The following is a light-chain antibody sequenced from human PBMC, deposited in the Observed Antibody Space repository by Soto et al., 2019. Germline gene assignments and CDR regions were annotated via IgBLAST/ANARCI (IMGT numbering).Light chain of an antibody. J-gene: IGKJ1*01. Sequence: EIVLTQSPGTLSLSPGERATLSCRASQSVITSYVAWYQQKFGQAPRLLIYDAFSRATGIPDRFSASGSGTDFTLTISSLEPEDFAVYYCQQCANWPPKWTFGQGTKVDIK. V-gene: IGKV3D-20*02. CDR2: DAF. CDR1: QSVITSY. CDR3: QQCANWPPKWT.